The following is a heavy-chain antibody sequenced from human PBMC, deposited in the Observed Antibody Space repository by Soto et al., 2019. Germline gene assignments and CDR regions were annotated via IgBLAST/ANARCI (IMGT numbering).Heavy chain of an antibody. J-gene: IGHJ4*02. D-gene: IGHD1-1*01. CDR1: GGSVSSSFFY. CDR2: IYYTGTT. Sequence: PSETLPLTCTVSGGSVSSSFFYWSWVRQPPGQRLEWIGYIYYTGTTNYNPSLASRVATSVDTSKEQFTLNLRSLTAADTARYYWARITTSSAWSLFDSWGQGMLVPVS. CDR3: ARITTSSAWSLFDS. V-gene: IGHV4-61*01.